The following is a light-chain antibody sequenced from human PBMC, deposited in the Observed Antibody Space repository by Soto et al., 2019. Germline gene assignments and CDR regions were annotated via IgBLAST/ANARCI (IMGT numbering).Light chain of an antibody. J-gene: IGKJ4*01. V-gene: IGKV3-15*01. CDR1: QSVSSN. Sequence: IVMTQSPATLSVSPGERATLSCRASQSVSSNLAWYQQKPGQAPRLLIYGASTRATGIPARFSGSGSGTEFTLTISSLQSEDFAVYYCQQYNNWPWLTFGGGTKVEIK. CDR2: GAS. CDR3: QQYNNWPWLT.